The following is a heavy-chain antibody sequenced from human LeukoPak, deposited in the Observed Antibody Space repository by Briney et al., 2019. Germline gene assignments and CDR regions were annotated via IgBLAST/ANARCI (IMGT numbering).Heavy chain of an antibody. CDR3: AREVKSVYFDY. V-gene: IGHV3-30*04. J-gene: IGHJ4*02. CDR2: ISDNGSVK. Sequence: PGRSLRLSCGASGFTFSNYAMHWVRQAPGKGLEWVIVISDNGSVKYYADSVKGRFTISRDNSKNTLYLQMNSLRVEDTAVYFCAREVKSVYFDYWGQGTLVTVSS. CDR1: GFTFSNYA.